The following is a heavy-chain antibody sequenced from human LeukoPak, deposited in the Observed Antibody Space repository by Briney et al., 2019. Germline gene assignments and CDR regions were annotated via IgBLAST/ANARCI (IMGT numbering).Heavy chain of an antibody. V-gene: IGHV3-7*01. Sequence: GGSLRLSCAASGFTFSSYWMSWVRQAPGKGLEWVANIKPDGGAKNYVDSVKGRFTISRDNAKNSLYLQMNSLRAEDTALFYCIGGGNRGWHWGQGTPVTVSS. CDR1: GFTFSSYW. CDR3: IGGGNRGWH. D-gene: IGHD4-23*01. CDR2: IKPDGGAK. J-gene: IGHJ4*02.